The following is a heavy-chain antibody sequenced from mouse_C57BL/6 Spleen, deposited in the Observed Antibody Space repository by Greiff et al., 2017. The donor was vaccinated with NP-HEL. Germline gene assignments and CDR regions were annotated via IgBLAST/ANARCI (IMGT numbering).Heavy chain of an antibody. CDR1: GYTFTSYG. D-gene: IGHD1-1*01. V-gene: IGHV1-81*01. CDR2: IYPRSGNT. J-gene: IGHJ3*01. CDR3: ARSGYYGSSLAY. Sequence: VQLQQSGAELARPGASVKLSCKASGYTFTSYGISWVKQRTGQGLEWIGEIYPRSGNTYYNEKFKGKATLTADKSSSTAYMELRSLTSEDSAVYFCARSGYYGSSLAYWGQGTLVTVSA.